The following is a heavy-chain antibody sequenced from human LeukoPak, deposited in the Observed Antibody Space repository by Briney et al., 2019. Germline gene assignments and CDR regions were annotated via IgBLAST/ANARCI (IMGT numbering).Heavy chain of an antibody. CDR3: ARSPPSTGYDRFDT. V-gene: IGHV1-18*01. Sequence: ASVKVSRKPSLYMLNIHGSSWVRQAPPPGLEWMRWVSAFNGNTNYARNFQDRVTMTTDTSTGTAYMELTSLSSDDTAVYYCARSPPSTGYDRFDTWGQGTLVTVSS. J-gene: IGHJ4*02. D-gene: IGHD5-12*01. CDR2: VSAFNGNT. CDR1: LYMLNIHG.